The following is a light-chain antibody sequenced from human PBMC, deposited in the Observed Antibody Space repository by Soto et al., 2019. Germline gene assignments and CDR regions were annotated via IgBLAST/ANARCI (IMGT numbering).Light chain of an antibody. CDR2: EVT. CDR1: SGDVGGYNY. J-gene: IGLJ3*02. V-gene: IGLV2-8*01. Sequence: QSVLTQPPSASGSPGQSVTLSCTGTSGDVGGYNYVSWYQQHPGKAPKLMIYEVTQRPSGVPDRFSGSKSGNTASLTVSGLQAEDEADYYCSSYAGSNNLLFGGGTKLTVL. CDR3: SSYAGSNNLL.